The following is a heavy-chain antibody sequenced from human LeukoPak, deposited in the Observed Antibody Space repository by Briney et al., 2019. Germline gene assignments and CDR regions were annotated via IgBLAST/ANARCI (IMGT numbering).Heavy chain of an antibody. CDR2: IRSKAYGGTT. J-gene: IGHJ4*02. Sequence: GGSLRLSCTASGFTLGDYAMSWFRQAPGKGLEWVGFIRSKAYGGTTEYAASVKGRFTISRDDSKSIAYLQMNSLKTEDTAVYYCTRVEVVVVPAAIDYWGQGTLVTVSS. D-gene: IGHD2-2*02. CDR1: GFTLGDYA. V-gene: IGHV3-49*03. CDR3: TRVEVVVVPAAIDY.